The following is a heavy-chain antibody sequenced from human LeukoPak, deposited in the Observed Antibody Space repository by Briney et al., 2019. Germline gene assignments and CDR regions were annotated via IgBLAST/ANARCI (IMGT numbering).Heavy chain of an antibody. CDR3: ARAHYSSSWYD. CDR1: GCXFTGYY. J-gene: IGHJ4*02. Sequence: ASVKVSCKASGCXFTGYYMHWVRQAPGQGREWMGRITPKSGGTNYAQKFQGRVTMTRDTSISTVYMELSRLKSDDTAVYYCARAHYSSSWYDWGQGTLVTVSS. V-gene: IGHV1-2*06. CDR2: ITPKSGGT. D-gene: IGHD6-13*01.